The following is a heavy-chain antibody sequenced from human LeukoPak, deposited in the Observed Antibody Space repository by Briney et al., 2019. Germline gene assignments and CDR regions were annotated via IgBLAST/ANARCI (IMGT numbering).Heavy chain of an antibody. Sequence: GESLKISCKGSGYNLTSYWIGWVRQMPGKGLEWVGIIYSGDSDIRYSPSFQGQVTISADKSISTAYLQWSSLKASDTAMYYCARANFRGYSYDFDYWGQGTLVTVSS. CDR2: IYSGDSDI. CDR3: ARANFRGYSYDFDY. J-gene: IGHJ4*02. CDR1: GYNLTSYW. D-gene: IGHD5-18*01. V-gene: IGHV5-51*01.